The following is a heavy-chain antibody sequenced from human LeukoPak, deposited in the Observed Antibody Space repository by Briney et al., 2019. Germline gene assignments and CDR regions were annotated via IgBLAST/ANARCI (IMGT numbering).Heavy chain of an antibody. J-gene: IGHJ4*02. D-gene: IGHD3-16*01. Sequence: GESLKISCKASVFSFTNYWIAWVRQMPGEGLEWMGRIYPGDSDTRYNPSFQGQVTISADKSIKTAYLQWSSLKASDTAMYYCARRRGGNTGGFYFDYWGQGSLVTVSS. CDR1: VFSFTNYW. CDR2: IYPGDSDT. V-gene: IGHV5-51*01. CDR3: ARRRGGNTGGFYFDY.